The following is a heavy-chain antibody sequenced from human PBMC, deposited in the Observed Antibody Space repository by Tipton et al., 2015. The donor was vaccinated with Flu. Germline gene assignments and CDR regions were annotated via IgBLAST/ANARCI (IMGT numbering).Heavy chain of an antibody. J-gene: IGHJ6*02. Sequence: TLSLTCTISGDSISSDYYWNWIRQPPGKGLEWIGYIYYSGSTNYNPSLRSRVIISGDTSKNQISLKLSSVTAADTAVYYCARESLPDYYYYYGMDVWGQGTTVTVSS. V-gene: IGHV4-61*01. CDR2: IYYSGST. CDR3: ARESLPDYYYYYGMDV. CDR1: GDSISSDYY.